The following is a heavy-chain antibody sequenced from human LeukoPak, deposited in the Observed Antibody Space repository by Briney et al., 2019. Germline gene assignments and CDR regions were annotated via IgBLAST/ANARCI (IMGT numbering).Heavy chain of an antibody. CDR2: IYTTGNT. Sequence: SETLSLTCTVSGGSVSGYYWSWIRQPAGKGLEWIGRIYTTGNTNYNPSLKSRLTMSVDTSKNQFSLKLSSVTAADTAVYYCARQSDSSGYYYLGAFDFWGQGTMVTVSS. V-gene: IGHV4-4*07. CDR3: ARQSDSSGYYYLGAFDF. CDR1: GGSVSGYY. J-gene: IGHJ3*01. D-gene: IGHD3-22*01.